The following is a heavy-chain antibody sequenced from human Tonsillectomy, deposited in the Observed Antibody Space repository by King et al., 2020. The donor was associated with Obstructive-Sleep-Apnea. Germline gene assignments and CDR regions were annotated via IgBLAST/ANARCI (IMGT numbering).Heavy chain of an antibody. CDR2: INHRGST. J-gene: IGHJ4*02. D-gene: IGHD3-3*01. Sequence: VQLQQWGAGLLKPSETLSLTCAVYGGSFSGYYWSLFRQPPGGGVGWIGGINHRGSTTYKPSLKSRVTISVDTSKNQFSLKVSSVTAADTAVYYCARVEDYFDYWGQGNLVTVSS. CDR1: GGSFSGYY. V-gene: IGHV4-34*01. CDR3: ARVEDYFDY.